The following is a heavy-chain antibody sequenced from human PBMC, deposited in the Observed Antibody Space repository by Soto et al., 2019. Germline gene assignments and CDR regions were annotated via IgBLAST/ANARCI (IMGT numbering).Heavy chain of an antibody. CDR2: ISTYNGNT. CDR1: GYTFTSFG. V-gene: IGHV1-18*01. J-gene: IGHJ4*02. Sequence: ASVKVSCKASGYTFTSFGISWVRQAPGQGLEWMGWISTYNGNTNYAQKLQGRVTMTTDTSTSTAYMELRSLRSDDTAVYYCARDVGYYYDSSGYYRFDYWGQGTLVTVSS. CDR3: ARDVGYYYDSSGYYRFDY. D-gene: IGHD3-22*01.